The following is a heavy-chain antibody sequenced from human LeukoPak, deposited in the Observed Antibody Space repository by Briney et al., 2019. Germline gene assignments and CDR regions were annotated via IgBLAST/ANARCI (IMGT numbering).Heavy chain of an antibody. CDR2: IYSGGST. J-gene: IGHJ5*02. Sequence: PGGSLRLSCAASGFTFSSYAMSWVRQAPGKGLEWVSVIYSGGSTYYADSVKGRFTISRDNSKNTLYLQMNSLRAEDTAVYYCAKETIGQSPAFDPWGQGTLVTVSS. V-gene: IGHV3-23*03. CDR1: GFTFSSYA. D-gene: IGHD3-9*01. CDR3: AKETIGQSPAFDP.